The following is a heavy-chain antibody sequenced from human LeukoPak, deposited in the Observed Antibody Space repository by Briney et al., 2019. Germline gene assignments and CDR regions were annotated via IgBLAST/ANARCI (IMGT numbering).Heavy chain of an antibody. CDR1: GYSFTSYW. J-gene: IGHJ3*02. V-gene: IGHV5-51*01. Sequence: GESLKISCKGSGYSFTSYWIGWVRQMPGKGLEWMGIIYPGDSDTRYSPSFQGQVTISADKSISTTYLQWNSLKASDTAMYYCATPHYASGTYYAAFDIWGQGTMVTVSS. CDR2: IYPGDSDT. D-gene: IGHD3-10*01. CDR3: ATPHYASGTYYAAFDI.